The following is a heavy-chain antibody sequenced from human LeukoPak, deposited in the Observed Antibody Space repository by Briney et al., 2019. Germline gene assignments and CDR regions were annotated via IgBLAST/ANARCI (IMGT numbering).Heavy chain of an antibody. CDR2: IYHSGST. V-gene: IGHV4-38-2*02. CDR3: ARGSGDGESSYRALDI. CDR1: GYSISSGYY. J-gene: IGHJ3*02. Sequence: SETLSLTCTVSGYSISSGYYWGWIRQPPGKGLEWIGSIYHSGSTYYNPSLKSRVTISVDTSKNQFSLKLSSVTAADTAMYYCARGSGDGESSYRALDIWGQGTMVTVSS. D-gene: IGHD1-26*01.